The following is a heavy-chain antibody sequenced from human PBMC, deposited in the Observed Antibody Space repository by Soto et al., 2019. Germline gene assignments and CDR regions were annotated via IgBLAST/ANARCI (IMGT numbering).Heavy chain of an antibody. J-gene: IGHJ6*02. CDR3: ARGSWFGDLGNFEYGMDV. CDR2: MNPNSGGT. CDR1: GYTFSSYD. D-gene: IGHD3-10*01. V-gene: IGHV1-8*01. Sequence: GASVKVSCKASGYTFSSYDINWVRQATGQGLEWMGWMNPNSGGTSYAPKFRGRVTMTSNTSISTAYMDLSSLISEDTAVYYCARGSWFGDLGNFEYGMDVWGQGTTVTVSS.